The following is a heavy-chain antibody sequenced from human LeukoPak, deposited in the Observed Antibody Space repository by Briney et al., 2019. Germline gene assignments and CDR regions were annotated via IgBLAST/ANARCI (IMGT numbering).Heavy chain of an antibody. J-gene: IGHJ5*02. V-gene: IGHV3-30*18. CDR1: GFTFSSYG. CDR2: ISYDGSNK. CDR3: AKDKYYDRMFDP. Sequence: GRSLRLSCAASGFTFSSYGMHWVRQAPGKGLEWVAVISYDGSNKYYADSVKGRFTISRDNSKNTLYLQMNSLRAEDTAVYYCAKDKYYDRMFDPWGQGTLVTVSS. D-gene: IGHD3-22*01.